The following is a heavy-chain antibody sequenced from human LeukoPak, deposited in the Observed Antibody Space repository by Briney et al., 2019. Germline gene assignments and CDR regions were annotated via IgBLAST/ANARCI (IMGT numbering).Heavy chain of an antibody. CDR3: AREISRTGAFDI. J-gene: IGHJ3*02. Sequence: GGSLRLSRAASGFTVSSNYMSWVRQAPGKGLEWVSVIYSGGSTYYADSVKGRFTISRDNSKNTLYLQMNSLRAEDTAVYYCAREISRTGAFDIWGQGTMVTVSS. D-gene: IGHD3-3*02. CDR1: GFTVSSNY. CDR2: IYSGGST. V-gene: IGHV3-53*05.